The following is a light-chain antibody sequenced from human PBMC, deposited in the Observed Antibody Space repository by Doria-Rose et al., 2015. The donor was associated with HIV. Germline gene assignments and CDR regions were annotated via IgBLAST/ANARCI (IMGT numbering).Light chain of an antibody. J-gene: IGLJ1*01. CDR2: DVS. CDR1: SSDVGGFGY. V-gene: IGLV2-14*03. CDR3: NSYTTSSTHNYV. Sequence: VLTQPASVSGSPGQSITISCTGTSSDVGGFGYVSWYQQHPGKAPKLMIYDVSNRPSGVSNRFSGSKSGDTASLIISGLQAEDEADYYCNSYTTSSTHNYVFGTGTKVTGL.